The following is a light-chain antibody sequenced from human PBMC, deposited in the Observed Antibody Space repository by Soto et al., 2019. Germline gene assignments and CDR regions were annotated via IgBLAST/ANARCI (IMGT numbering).Light chain of an antibody. J-gene: IGLJ3*02. CDR3: SSYTSSSTV. V-gene: IGLV2-14*03. CDR1: SSDVGGYNY. CDR2: DIS. Sequence: QSVLTQPASVSGSPGQSITISCTATSSDVGGYNYVSWYQQHPGKAPKLMIYDISYRPSGVSNRFSGSKSGNTASLTISGLQAEDEADYYCSSYTSSSTVFGGGTKLTVL.